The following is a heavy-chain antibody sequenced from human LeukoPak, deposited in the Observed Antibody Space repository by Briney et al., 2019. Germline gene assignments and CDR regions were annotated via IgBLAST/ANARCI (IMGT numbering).Heavy chain of an antibody. CDR1: GYTFTSYD. D-gene: IGHD5-12*01. CDR2: MNPNSGNT. Sequence: ASVKVSCKASGYTFTSYDINRVRQATGQGLEWMGWMNPNSGNTGYAQKFQGRVTMTRNTSISTAYMELSSLRSEDTAVYYCARGGYSGYEPPSDYWGQGTLVTVSS. J-gene: IGHJ4*02. CDR3: ARGGYSGYEPPSDY. V-gene: IGHV1-8*01.